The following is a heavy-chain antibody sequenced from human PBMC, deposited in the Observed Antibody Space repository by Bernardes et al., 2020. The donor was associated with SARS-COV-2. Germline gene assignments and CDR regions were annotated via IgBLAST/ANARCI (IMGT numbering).Heavy chain of an antibody. CDR3: ARGQDLVSYGNWFDP. CDR2: IYYTGST. J-gene: IGHJ5*02. Sequence: SETLSLTCTVSGGSMSSFYWSWIRQPPGKRLEWIGYIYYTGSTNYNPSLKDRVTISVDTSKNQISLKLSSVTAADTAMYYCARGQDLVSYGNWFDPWGQGTLVTVSS. D-gene: IGHD2-15*01. CDR1: GGSMSSFY. V-gene: IGHV4-59*01.